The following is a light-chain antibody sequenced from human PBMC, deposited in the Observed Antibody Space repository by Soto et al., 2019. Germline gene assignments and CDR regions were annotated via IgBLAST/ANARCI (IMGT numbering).Light chain of an antibody. Sequence: EIELTQSPGTQSLSPGERATLSCRASQSVSSSYLAWYQQKPGQAPRLLIYDASSRATGIPDRFSGSGSGTDFTLTISRLQPEDFAVYYCQQYASSPLTFGGGTKVELK. CDR2: DAS. J-gene: IGKJ4*01. V-gene: IGKV3-20*01. CDR3: QQYASSPLT. CDR1: QSVSSSY.